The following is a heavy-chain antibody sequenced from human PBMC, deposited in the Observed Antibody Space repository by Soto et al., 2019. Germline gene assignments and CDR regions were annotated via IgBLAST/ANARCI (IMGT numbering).Heavy chain of an antibody. CDR2: IFSNDEK. CDR1: GFSLSNARVG. Sequence: QVTLKESGPVLVKPTETLTLTCTVSGFSLSNARVGVSWIRQPPGKALEWLAHIFSNDEKSYSTSLKSRLTISKDTSKSQVVLTMTTMDPVDTATYYCARSSDYGSGSYYNPIWFDPWGQGTLVTVSS. V-gene: IGHV2-26*01. CDR3: ARSSDYGSGSYYNPIWFDP. J-gene: IGHJ5*02. D-gene: IGHD3-10*01.